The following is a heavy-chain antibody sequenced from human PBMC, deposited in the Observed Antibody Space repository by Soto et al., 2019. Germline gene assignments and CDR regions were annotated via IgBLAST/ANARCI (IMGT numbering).Heavy chain of an antibody. CDR1: GDSISNGGYS. Sequence: SDTLSLTCAVSGDSISNGGYSWSWIRQPPGKGLEWIGYIYHSGSASYNPSLKSRVTISVDGSKNHFSLQLSSVTAADTAVYFCARGRLLPAVNFDYWGQGTLVTVSS. V-gene: IGHV4-30-2*01. J-gene: IGHJ4*02. CDR3: ARGRLLPAVNFDY. D-gene: IGHD2-2*01. CDR2: IYHSGSA.